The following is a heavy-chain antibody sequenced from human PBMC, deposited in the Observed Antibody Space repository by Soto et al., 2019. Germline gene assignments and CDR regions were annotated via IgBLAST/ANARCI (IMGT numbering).Heavy chain of an antibody. CDR1: GGSISSGGYY. V-gene: IGHV4-31*03. D-gene: IGHD1-26*01. J-gene: IGHJ4*02. CDR2: IYYSGST. CDR3: AGIYSGSPGGALRY. Sequence: SETLSLTCTVSGGSISSGGYYWSWIRQHPGKGLEWIGYIYYSGSTYYNPSLKSRVTMSVDTSKNQFSLKLSSVTAADTSVYYCAGIYSGSPGGALRYWGQGTLVTVSS.